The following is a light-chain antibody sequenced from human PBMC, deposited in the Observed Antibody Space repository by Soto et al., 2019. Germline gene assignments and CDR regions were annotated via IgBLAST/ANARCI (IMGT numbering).Light chain of an antibody. CDR2: AAS. V-gene: IGKV1-39*01. Sequence: DIQMTQSPSSLSASVGDRVTITCRASQSISSYLNWYQQKPGKAPKLLIYAASSLQSGVPSRFSGRGSGTELTLNISSLQPEDFATYYCQQSYSTSVTFGQGTKLEIK. CDR3: QQSYSTSVT. CDR1: QSISSY. J-gene: IGKJ2*01.